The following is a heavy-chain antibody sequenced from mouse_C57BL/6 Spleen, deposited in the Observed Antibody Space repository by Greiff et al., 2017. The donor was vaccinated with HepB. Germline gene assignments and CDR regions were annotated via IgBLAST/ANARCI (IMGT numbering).Heavy chain of an antibody. Sequence: VQLQQSGPELVKPGASVKISCKASGYAFSSSWMNWVKQRPGKGLEWIGRIYPGDGDTNYNGKFKGKATLTADKSSSTAYMQLSSLTSEDSAVYFCAGPLPLDYWGQGTTLTVSS. D-gene: IGHD1-1*01. V-gene: IGHV1-82*01. CDR2: IYPGDGDT. J-gene: IGHJ2*01. CDR3: AGPLPLDY. CDR1: GYAFSSSW.